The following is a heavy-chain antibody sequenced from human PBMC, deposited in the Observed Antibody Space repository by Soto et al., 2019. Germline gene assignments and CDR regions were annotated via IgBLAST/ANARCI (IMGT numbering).Heavy chain of an antibody. J-gene: IGHJ4*02. CDR1: GFTFSSYA. CDR2: ISGSGGNT. Sequence: EVQLLESGGGLVQPGGSLKLSCAASGFTFSSYAMSWVRKAPGKGLEWVSTISGSGGNTYYADSVKGRFTISRDKSNNTLYLQMSSLRAEDTAVYYCAKKKDDHVWGSLHCWGQGTLVTVSS. D-gene: IGHD3-16*01. CDR3: AKKKDDHVWGSLHC. V-gene: IGHV3-23*01.